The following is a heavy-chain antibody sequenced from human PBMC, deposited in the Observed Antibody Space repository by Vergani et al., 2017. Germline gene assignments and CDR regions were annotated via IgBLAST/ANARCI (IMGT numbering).Heavy chain of an antibody. D-gene: IGHD1-26*01. CDR1: GYTFTSYG. CDR2: ISAYNGNT. CDR3: ARGGWETYYYYYGMDV. J-gene: IGHJ6*02. Sequence: QVQLVQSGAEVKKPGASVQVSCKASGYTFTSYGISWVRQAPGQGLEWMGWISAYNGNTNYAQKLQGRVTMTTYTSTSTAYMELRSLRSDDTAVYYCARGGWETYYYYYGMDVWGQGTTVTVSS. V-gene: IGHV1-18*01.